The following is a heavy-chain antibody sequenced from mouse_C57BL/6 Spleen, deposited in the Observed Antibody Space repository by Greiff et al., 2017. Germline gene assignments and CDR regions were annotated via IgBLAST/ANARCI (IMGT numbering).Heavy chain of an antibody. CDR1: GYTFTDHT. J-gene: IGHJ2*01. D-gene: IGHD1-1*01. CDR3: ARGYYYGSRGIDFDY. V-gene: IGHV1-78*01. Sequence: QVQLQQSDAELVKPGASVKISCKVSGYTFTDHTIHWMKQRPEQGLEWIGYIYPRDGSTKYNEKFKGKATLTADKSSSTAYMQLNSLTSEDSAVYFCARGYYYGSRGIDFDYWGQGTTLTVSS. CDR2: IYPRDGST.